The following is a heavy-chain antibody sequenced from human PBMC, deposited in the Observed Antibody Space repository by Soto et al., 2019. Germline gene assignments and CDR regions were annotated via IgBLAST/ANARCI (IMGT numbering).Heavy chain of an antibody. CDR2: IIPMFGTA. CDR1: GGSFSHHA. J-gene: IGHJ4*02. Sequence: SVKVSCQASGGSFSHHAISWLRQAPGQGLEWMGGIIPMFGTANYAQRFQGRFTTSRDNSRNTVYLQMNSLRAEDTAVYYCARAPDDYNMYRWDYWGQGTPVTGSS. CDR3: ARAPDDYNMYRWDY. D-gene: IGHD3-16*02. V-gene: IGHV1-69*05.